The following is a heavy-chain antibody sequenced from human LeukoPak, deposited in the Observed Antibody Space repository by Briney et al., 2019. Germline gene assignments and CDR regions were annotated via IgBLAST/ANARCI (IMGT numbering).Heavy chain of an antibody. Sequence: GGSLRLSCAASGFTFSSYAMHWVRQAPGKGLVWVAIISYDGSNKYYADSVKGRFTISRDNSKNTLYLQINSLRAEDTAVYYCARERWLQSYYYYYGMDVWGQGTTVTVSS. CDR3: ARERWLQSYYYYYGMDV. CDR1: GFTFSSYA. CDR2: ISYDGSNK. J-gene: IGHJ6*02. V-gene: IGHV3-30-3*01. D-gene: IGHD5-24*01.